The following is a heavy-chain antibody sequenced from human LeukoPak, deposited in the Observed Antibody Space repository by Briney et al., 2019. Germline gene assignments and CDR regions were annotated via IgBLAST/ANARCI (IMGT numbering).Heavy chain of an antibody. Sequence: PSETLSLTCTVSGGSISSGVYCWSWIRQRPGEGLQWIGYNCSSGSAYYNASLKSRVSMSTDTSNNQFSLKLNSVTAADTAVYYCARDGGGSLHGMDVWGQGTTVTVSS. CDR1: GGSISSGVYC. CDR3: ARDGGGSLHGMDV. J-gene: IGHJ6*02. V-gene: IGHV4-31*03. CDR2: NCSSGSA. D-gene: IGHD2-15*01.